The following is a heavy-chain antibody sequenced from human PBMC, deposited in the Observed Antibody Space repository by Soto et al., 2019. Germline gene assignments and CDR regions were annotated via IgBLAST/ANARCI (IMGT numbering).Heavy chain of an antibody. CDR2: INGRGHNA. V-gene: IGHV3-23*01. CDR3: AYRTGFDY. CDR1: GFTFSTYD. J-gene: IGHJ4*02. Sequence: GGSLRLSCAASGFTFSTYDMSCVRQTPWKGLEWVSTINGRGHNADYADSVKGRFTISRDNSKNMLYLQMNSLIAEDTAVYYCAYRTGFDYWGQGALVTVSS.